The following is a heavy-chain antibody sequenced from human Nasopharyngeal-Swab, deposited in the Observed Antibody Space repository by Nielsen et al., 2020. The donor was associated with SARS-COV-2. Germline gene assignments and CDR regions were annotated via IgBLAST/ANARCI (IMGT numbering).Heavy chain of an antibody. Sequence: GESLKISCAASGFTFSSYSMNWVRQAPGKGLEWVSYISSSSTIYYADSVKGRFTISRDNAKNSLYLQMNSLRAEDTAVYYCARGGADCSSTSCYVSYYYYYMDVWGKGTTVTVSS. CDR2: ISSSSTI. J-gene: IGHJ6*03. CDR1: GFTFSSYS. CDR3: ARGGADCSSTSCYVSYYYYYMDV. D-gene: IGHD2-2*01. V-gene: IGHV3-48*01.